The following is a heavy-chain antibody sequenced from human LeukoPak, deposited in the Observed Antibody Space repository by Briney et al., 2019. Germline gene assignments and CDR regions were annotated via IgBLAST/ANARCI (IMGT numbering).Heavy chain of an antibody. CDR3: ARESALGFDP. CDR2: ISAYNGNT. Sequence: ASVKASCNASAHTFTSYGISWVRQAPGQGLEWMGWISAYNGNTNYAQKLQGRVTMTTDTSTSTAYMELRSLRSDDTAVYYCARESALGFDPWGQGTLVTVSS. V-gene: IGHV1-18*01. CDR1: AHTFTSYG. J-gene: IGHJ5*02.